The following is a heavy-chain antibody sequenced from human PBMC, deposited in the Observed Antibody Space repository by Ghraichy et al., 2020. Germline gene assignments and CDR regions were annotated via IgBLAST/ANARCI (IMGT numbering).Heavy chain of an antibody. CDR3: ARDSLGAYDSSGYSDY. CDR2: ISSSSSYI. J-gene: IGHJ4*02. V-gene: IGHV3-21*01. CDR1: GFTFSSYS. D-gene: IGHD3-22*01. Sequence: GGSLRLSCAASGFTFSSYSMNWVRQAPGKGLEWVSSISSSSSYIYYADSVKGRFTISRDNAKNSLYLQMNSLRAEDTAVYYCARDSLGAYDSSGYSDYWGQGTLVTVSS.